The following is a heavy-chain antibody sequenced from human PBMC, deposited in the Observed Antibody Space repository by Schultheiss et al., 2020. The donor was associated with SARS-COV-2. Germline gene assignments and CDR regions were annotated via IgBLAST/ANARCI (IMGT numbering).Heavy chain of an antibody. V-gene: IGHV4-61*09. CDR3: ARQLGYCSSSNCYTFDS. J-gene: IGHJ4*02. Sequence: SQTLSLTCTVSGGSISSGNYYWSWIRQPAGKGLEWIGYIYYSGSTNYNPSLKSRVTISVDTSKNQFSLKLSSVTAADTAVYYCARQLGYCSSSNCYTFDSWGQGALVTVSS. D-gene: IGHD2-2*02. CDR1: GGSISSGNYY. CDR2: IYYSGST.